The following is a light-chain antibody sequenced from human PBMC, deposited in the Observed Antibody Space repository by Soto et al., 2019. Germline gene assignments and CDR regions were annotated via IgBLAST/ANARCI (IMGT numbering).Light chain of an antibody. CDR3: QQYGSTPFT. V-gene: IGKV3-20*01. J-gene: IGKJ3*01. CDR2: GAS. Sequence: EIVVTQSPGTLSLSPGERATLSCRASQSVSSNYLAWYQQEPGQAPRLLIYGASSRASDIPDRFSGSGSGTDFTLIISRLEPEDFAMYYCQQYGSTPFTFGPGTKVDVK. CDR1: QSVSSNY.